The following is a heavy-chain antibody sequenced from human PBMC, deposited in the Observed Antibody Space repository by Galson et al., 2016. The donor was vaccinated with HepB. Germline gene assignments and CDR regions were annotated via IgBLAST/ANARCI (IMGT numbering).Heavy chain of an antibody. CDR1: GYTFNNFA. CDR2: ISGYNGNT. Sequence: SVKVSCKASGYTFNNFAFSWVRQAPGKGLEWMGWISGYNGNTKYAETFQGRVTMTIDTSTTTANMELRGLRSDDTAVYYCARDRTLYYYGPGSHYFDYWGQGTLVTVSS. CDR3: ARDRTLYYYGPGSHYFDY. D-gene: IGHD3-10*01. J-gene: IGHJ4*02. V-gene: IGHV1-18*01.